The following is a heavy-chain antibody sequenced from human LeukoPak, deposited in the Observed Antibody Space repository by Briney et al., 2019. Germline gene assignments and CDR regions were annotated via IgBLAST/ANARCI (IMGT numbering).Heavy chain of an antibody. D-gene: IGHD3-22*01. CDR1: GFAVSTNY. Sequence: GGSLRLSCAASGFAVSTNYLSWVRQAPGKGLEWVSYISSSSSTIYYADSVKGRFAISRDNAKNSLYLQMNSLRAEDTAVYYCARGSSGYYSPGWDIWGQGTMVTVSS. CDR2: ISSSSSTI. V-gene: IGHV3-48*01. J-gene: IGHJ3*02. CDR3: ARGSSGYYSPGWDI.